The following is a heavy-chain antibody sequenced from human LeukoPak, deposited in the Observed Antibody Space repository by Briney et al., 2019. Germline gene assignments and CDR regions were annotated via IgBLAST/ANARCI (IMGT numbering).Heavy chain of an antibody. D-gene: IGHD1-7*01. CDR2: ISGSGGST. Sequence: PGGSLRLSCAASGFTFGSYAMSWVRQAPGKGLEWVSAISGSGGSTYYADSVKGRFTISRDNSKNTLYLQMNSLRAEDTAVYYCAKDGGTTIYYYYYYMDVWGKGTTVTVSS. V-gene: IGHV3-23*01. CDR3: AKDGGTTIYYYYYYMDV. J-gene: IGHJ6*03. CDR1: GFTFGSYA.